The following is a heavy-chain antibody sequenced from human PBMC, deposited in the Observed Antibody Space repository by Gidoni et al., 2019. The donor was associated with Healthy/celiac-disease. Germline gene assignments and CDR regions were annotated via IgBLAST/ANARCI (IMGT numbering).Heavy chain of an antibody. D-gene: IGHD6-19*01. V-gene: IGHV3-23*01. CDR1: GFTFSSYA. J-gene: IGHJ3*02. CDR2: ISGSGGST. Sequence: EVQLLESGGGLVQPGGSLRLSCAASGFTFSSYAMSWVRQAPGKGLGWVSAISGSGGSTYYADSVKGRFTISRDNSKNTLYLQMNSLRAEDTAVYYCAKVKRGWSDAFDIWGQGTMVTVSS. CDR3: AKVKRGWSDAFDI.